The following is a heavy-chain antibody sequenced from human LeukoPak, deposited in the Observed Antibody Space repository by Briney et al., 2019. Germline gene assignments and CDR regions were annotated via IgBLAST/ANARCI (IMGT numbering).Heavy chain of an antibody. J-gene: IGHJ4*02. D-gene: IGHD4-4*01. CDR1: GFTFSSYS. Sequence: PGGSLRLSCAASGFTFSSYSMNWVRQAPGKGLEWVSSISSSSSYIYYADSVKGRFTISRDNAKNSLYLQMNSLRAEDTAVYYCATSLQVTDPFFDYWGQGTLVTVSS. CDR2: ISSSSSYI. V-gene: IGHV3-21*01. CDR3: ATSLQVTDPFFDY.